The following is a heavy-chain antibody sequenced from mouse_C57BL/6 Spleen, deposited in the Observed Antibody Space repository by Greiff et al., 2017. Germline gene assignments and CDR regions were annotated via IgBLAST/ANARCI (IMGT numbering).Heavy chain of an antibody. Sequence: EVQLQQSGPELVKPGASVKISCKASGYSFTGYYMNWVKQSPEKSLEWIGEINPSTGGTTYNQKFKAKATLTVDTSSSTAYMQLKSLTSEDSAVYYCAGRGHYYCSSYDDMDYWGQGTSVTVSS. J-gene: IGHJ4*01. CDR3: AGRGHYYCSSYDDMDY. CDR2: INPSTGGT. D-gene: IGHD1-1*01. V-gene: IGHV1-42*01. CDR1: GYSFTGYY.